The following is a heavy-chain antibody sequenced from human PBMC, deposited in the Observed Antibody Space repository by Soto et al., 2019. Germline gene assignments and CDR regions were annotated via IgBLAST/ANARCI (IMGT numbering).Heavy chain of an antibody. CDR1: GGTFSSYA. D-gene: IGHD5-12*01. CDR2: IIPIFGTA. J-gene: IGHJ4*02. CDR3: ASSYGATMSAPSDY. Sequence: QVQLVQSGAEVKKPGSSVKVSCKASGGTFSSYAISWVRQAPGQGLEWMGGIIPIFGTANYAQKFQGRVTINADYSTSTDYMELSSLRSEDTAVYYCASSYGATMSAPSDYWGQGTLVTVSS. V-gene: IGHV1-69*01.